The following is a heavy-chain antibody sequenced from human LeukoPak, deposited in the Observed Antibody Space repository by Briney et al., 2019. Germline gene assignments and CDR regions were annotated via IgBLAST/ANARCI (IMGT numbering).Heavy chain of an antibody. J-gene: IGHJ6*02. V-gene: IGHV3-74*01. D-gene: IGHD3-22*01. Sequence: GGSLRLSCAASGFTLSTYWMHWVRQVPGKGLVWVSRINSDESSTSYADSVTGRFTISRDNARNTLYLQMNSLRAEDTAVYYCARASGYYDSSGYYNGMDVWGQGTTVTVSS. CDR3: ARASGYYDSSGYYNGMDV. CDR1: GFTLSTYW. CDR2: INSDESST.